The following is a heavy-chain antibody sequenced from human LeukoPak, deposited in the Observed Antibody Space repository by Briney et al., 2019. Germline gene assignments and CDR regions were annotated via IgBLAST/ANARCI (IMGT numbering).Heavy chain of an antibody. CDR2: IYTSGST. V-gene: IGHV4-4*07. J-gene: IGHJ4*02. CDR1: GGSISSYY. Sequence: SETLSLTCTVSGGSISSYYWSWIRQPAGKGLEWIGRIYTSGSTNYNPSLKSRVTMSVDTSKNQFSLKLSSVTAADTAVYYCARGRARADFWSGKTEPFDYWGQGTLVTVSS. CDR3: ARGRARADFWSGKTEPFDY. D-gene: IGHD3-3*01.